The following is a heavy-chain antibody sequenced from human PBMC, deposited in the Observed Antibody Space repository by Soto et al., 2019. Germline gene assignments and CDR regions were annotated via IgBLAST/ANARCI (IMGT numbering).Heavy chain of an antibody. CDR1: GGSISSGGYS. V-gene: IGHV4-30-2*01. CDR2: IYHSGST. CDR3: ARAKYDYVWGSYRPFYWYFDL. Sequence: PSETLSLTCAVSGGSISSGGYSWSWIRQPPGKGLEWIGYIYHSGSTYYNPSLKSRVTVSVDRSKNQFPLKLSSVTAADTAVYYCARAKYDYVWGSYRPFYWYFDLWGRGTLVTAPQ. D-gene: IGHD3-16*02. J-gene: IGHJ2*01.